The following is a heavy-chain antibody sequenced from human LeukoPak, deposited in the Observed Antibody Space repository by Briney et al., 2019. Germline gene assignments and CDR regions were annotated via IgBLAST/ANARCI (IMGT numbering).Heavy chain of an antibody. CDR2: ISTDSMTT. V-gene: IGHV3-48*01. D-gene: IGHD2-2*02. J-gene: IGHJ3*02. CDR3: ARHTYCSGSSCYIGDAFDI. Sequence: PGGSLRLSCAASGFTFSNYAMNWVRQAPGKGLEWISYISTDSMTTFYAASVRGRFIISRDNANNSLYLQMNGLRVEDTALYYCARHTYCSGSSCYIGDAFDIWGHGTMVTVSS. CDR1: GFTFSNYA.